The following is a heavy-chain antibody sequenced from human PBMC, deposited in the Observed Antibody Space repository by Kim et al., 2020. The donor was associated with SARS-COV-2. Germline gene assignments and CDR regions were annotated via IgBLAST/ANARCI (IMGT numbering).Heavy chain of an antibody. CDR3: AREKVTGTENELDI. CDR1: GGSISSYY. D-gene: IGHD1-20*01. J-gene: IGHJ3*02. CDR2: IYYSGST. Sequence: SETLSLTCTVSGGSISSYYWSWIRQPPGKGLEWIGYIYYSGSTNYNPSLKSRVTISVDTSKNQFSLKLSSVTAADTTVYYCAREKVTGTENELDIWGQGT. V-gene: IGHV4-59*13.